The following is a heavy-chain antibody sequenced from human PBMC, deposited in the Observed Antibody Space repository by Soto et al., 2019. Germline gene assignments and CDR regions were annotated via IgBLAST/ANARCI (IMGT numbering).Heavy chain of an antibody. CDR2: ISGSGGST. V-gene: IGHV3-23*01. D-gene: IGHD2-2*01. CDR1: GFTFSSYA. CDR3: AKEGIPAAINYYGMDV. Sequence: GGSLRLSCAASGFTFSSYAMSWVRQAPGKGLEWVSAISGSGGSTYYADSVKGRFTISRDNSKNTLYLQMNSLRAEDTAVYYCAKEGIPAAINYYGMDVWGQGTTVTVS. J-gene: IGHJ6*02.